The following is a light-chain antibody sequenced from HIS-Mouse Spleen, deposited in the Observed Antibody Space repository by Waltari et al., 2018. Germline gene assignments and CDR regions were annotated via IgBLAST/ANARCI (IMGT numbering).Light chain of an antibody. Sequence: SSELTQDPAVSVALGQTVRITCQGDSLRSYYASWYQQKPGQAPVLGIYGKNNRPSGIPDRVSGSSSGNTASLTITGAQAEDEADYYCNSRDSSGNHWVFGGGTKLTVL. CDR1: SLRSYY. CDR3: NSRDSSGNHWV. CDR2: GKN. V-gene: IGLV3-19*01. J-gene: IGLJ3*02.